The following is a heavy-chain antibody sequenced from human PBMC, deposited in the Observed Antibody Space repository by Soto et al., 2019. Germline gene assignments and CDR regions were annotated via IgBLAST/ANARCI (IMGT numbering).Heavy chain of an antibody. CDR3: ARYIAASGTYYFDY. J-gene: IGHJ4*02. D-gene: IGHD6-13*01. CDR2: IYHSGSA. V-gene: IGHV4-4*02. CDR1: GSPIRNSYW. Sequence: PSESLSLNHNKSGSPIRNSYWCSCKRQPAGSGPDWIGEIYHSGSANYNPSLKSRVTISVDNSKNQFSLKLSSVTAADTAVYYCARYIAASGTYYFDYWGQGTLVTVSS.